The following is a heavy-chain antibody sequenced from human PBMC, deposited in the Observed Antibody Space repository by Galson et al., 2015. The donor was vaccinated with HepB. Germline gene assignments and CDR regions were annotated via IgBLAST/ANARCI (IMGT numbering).Heavy chain of an antibody. J-gene: IGHJ6*03. Sequence: SLRLSCAASGFTFDDYAMSWFRQAPGKGLEWVGFIRSKGYGGTTEYAASVKGRFTISRDDSKSIAYLQMNSLGTEDTAGYYCTRNYCSGCYCYSNYHIDVWGKGATGTLPS. V-gene: IGHV3-49*03. CDR1: GFTFDDYA. CDR3: TRNYCSGCYCYSNYHIDV. D-gene: IGHD2-15*01. CDR2: IRSKGYGGTT.